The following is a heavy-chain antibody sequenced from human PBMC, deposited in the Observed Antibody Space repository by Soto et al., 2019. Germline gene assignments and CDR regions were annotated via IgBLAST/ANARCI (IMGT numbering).Heavy chain of an antibody. CDR2: IYYSGST. J-gene: IGHJ5*02. CDR3: ARDGSGDSSGYYFPNWFDP. Sequence: PSETLSLTCTVSGGSISSYYWSRIRQPPGKGLEWIGYIYYSGSTHYNPSLKSRVTISVDTSKNQFSLKLSSVTAADTAVYYCARDGSGDSSGYYFPNWFDPWGQGTLVTVSS. D-gene: IGHD3-22*01. V-gene: IGHV4-59*01. CDR1: GGSISSYY.